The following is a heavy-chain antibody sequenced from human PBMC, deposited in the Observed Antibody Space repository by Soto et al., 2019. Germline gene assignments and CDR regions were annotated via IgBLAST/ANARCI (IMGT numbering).Heavy chain of an antibody. D-gene: IGHD4-4*01. V-gene: IGHV1-3*01. J-gene: IGHJ4*02. CDR2: INAGNGNT. CDR3: ARELQGLYYFDY. CDR1: EYTFTSYV. Sequence: QVQVVQSGAEVKKPGASVKVSCKASEYTFTSYVIQWVRQAPGQSLEWMGWINAGNGNTKYSQKFQGRVTITRDTSASTAYMELSSLRSEDTAVYYCARELQGLYYFDYWGQGTLVTVSS.